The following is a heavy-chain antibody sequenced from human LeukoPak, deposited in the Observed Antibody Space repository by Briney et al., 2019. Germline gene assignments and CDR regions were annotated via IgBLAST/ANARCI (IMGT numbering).Heavy chain of an antibody. CDR1: GFTFSSYW. Sequence: PGGSLRLSCAASGFTFSSYWLTWVRQAPGKGLEWVASIKRDGTEKFFADSVKGRFSISRDNVKDSVYLQMSSLRAEDTALYYCARDLLRNFDWLSGNDPLDIWGQGTMVTVSS. V-gene: IGHV3-7*04. J-gene: IGHJ3*02. D-gene: IGHD3-9*01. CDR2: IKRDGTEK. CDR3: ARDLLRNFDWLSGNDPLDI.